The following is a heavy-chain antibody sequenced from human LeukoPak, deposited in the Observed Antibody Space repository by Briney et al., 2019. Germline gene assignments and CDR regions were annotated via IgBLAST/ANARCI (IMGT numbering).Heavy chain of an antibody. V-gene: IGHV4-59*01. D-gene: IGHD6-6*01. CDR1: GGSISSYY. CDR2: IYYSGST. J-gene: IGHJ6*03. Sequence: PSETLSLTCTVSGGSISSYYWSWIRQPPGKGLEWIGYIYYSGSTNYNPSLKSRVTISVDTSKNQFSLKLSSVTAADTAVYYCARESPRIGSSSMLSYYYYYMDVWGKGTTVTVSS. CDR3: ARESPRIGSSSMLSYYYYYMDV.